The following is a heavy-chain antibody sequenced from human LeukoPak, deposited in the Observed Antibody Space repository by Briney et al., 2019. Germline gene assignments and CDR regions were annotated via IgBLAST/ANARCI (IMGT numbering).Heavy chain of an antibody. D-gene: IGHD3/OR15-3a*01. J-gene: IGHJ4*02. CDR2: IYSGGST. CDR1: GFTVSSNY. V-gene: IGHV3-66*01. CDR3: ARDVPMTF. Sequence: GGSLRLSWAASGFTVSSNYMSWVRQAPGKGLEWVSVIYSGGSTYYADSVKGRFTISRDNSKNTLYLQMNSLRAEDTAVYYCARDVPMTFWGQGTLVTVSS.